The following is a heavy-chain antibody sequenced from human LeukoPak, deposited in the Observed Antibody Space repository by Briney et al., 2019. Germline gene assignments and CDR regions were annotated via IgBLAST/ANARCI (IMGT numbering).Heavy chain of an antibody. CDR3: TTNPGTWGDF. D-gene: IGHD7-27*01. Sequence: NSGGSLRLLCAASGLILRNGWVNWVRESRGEGREWVAHIKSETNGGTADYAAAVEGRFNISRDDSKNTLYLQMNSLKIEDTAVYFCTTNPGTWGDFWGQGSLVTVSS. CDR1: GLILRNGW. CDR2: IKSETNGGTA. V-gene: IGHV3-15*07. J-gene: IGHJ4*02.